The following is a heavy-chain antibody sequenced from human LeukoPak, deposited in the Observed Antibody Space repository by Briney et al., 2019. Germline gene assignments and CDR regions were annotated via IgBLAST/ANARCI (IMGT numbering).Heavy chain of an antibody. V-gene: IGHV3-48*03. CDR3: ASLSPAVAGYFDY. Sequence: GGSLRLSCAASGFNFSSYEMNWVREAPGKGVEWVSYISSSGSTIYYADSVKGRFTISRDNAKNSLYLQMNSLRAEETAVYYCASLSPAVAGYFDYWGQGTQVTVSS. CDR2: ISSSGSTI. CDR1: GFNFSSYE. J-gene: IGHJ4*02. D-gene: IGHD6-19*01.